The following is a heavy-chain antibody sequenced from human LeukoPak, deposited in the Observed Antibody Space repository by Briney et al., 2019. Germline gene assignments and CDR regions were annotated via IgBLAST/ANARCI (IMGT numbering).Heavy chain of an antibody. CDR1: GFTFSSYG. D-gene: IGHD6-13*01. V-gene: IGHV3-30*18. CDR2: ISYDGSNK. J-gene: IGHJ6*02. CDR3: AKLKGAAAEVDV. Sequence: PGGSLRLSCAASGFTFSSYGMHWVRQAPGKGLEWVAVISYDGSNKYYADSVKGRFTISRDNSKNTLYLQMNSLRAEDTAVYYCAKLKGAAAEVDVWGQGTTVTVSS.